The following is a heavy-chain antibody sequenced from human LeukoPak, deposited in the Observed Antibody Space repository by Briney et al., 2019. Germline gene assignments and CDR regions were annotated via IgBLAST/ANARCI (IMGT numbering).Heavy chain of an antibody. J-gene: IGHJ4*02. CDR2: FDPEDGET. CDR1: GYTLTELS. CDR3: ARDPSNSGYDYLYYFDY. Sequence: ASVKVSCKVSGYTLTELSMHWVRQAPGKGLEWMGGFDPEDGETIYAQKFQGRVTMTEDTSTDTAYMELSGLRSEDTAVYYCARDPSNSGYDYLYYFDYWGQGTLVTVSS. V-gene: IGHV1-24*01. D-gene: IGHD5-12*01.